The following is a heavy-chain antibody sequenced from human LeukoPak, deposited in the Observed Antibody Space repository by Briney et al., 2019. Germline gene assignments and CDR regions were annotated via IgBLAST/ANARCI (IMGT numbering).Heavy chain of an antibody. CDR3: ASRPGGSTWYGVFDY. CDR2: IYGSETT. J-gene: IGHJ4*02. V-gene: IGHV4-59*11. Sequence: SETLSLTCTVSGGSISNHFWSWIRQPPGKGLEWIGYIYGSETTNYNPSLKSRVTMSVDTSENQFSLKLSSVTAADTALYYCASRPGGSTWYGVFDYWSRGTLVTVSS. D-gene: IGHD6-13*01. CDR1: GGSISNHF.